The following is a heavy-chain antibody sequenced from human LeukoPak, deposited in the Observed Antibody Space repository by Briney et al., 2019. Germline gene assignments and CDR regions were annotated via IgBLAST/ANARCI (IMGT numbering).Heavy chain of an antibody. Sequence: GGSLRLSCAASGFTFSTYAMSWVRQAPGKGLEWVSTINNSGGNTYYADSVKGRFTISRDNSKNTLYLQMNSLRAEDTAVYYCARINYYDGSGFYRDYWGQGTLVTVSS. J-gene: IGHJ4*02. D-gene: IGHD3-22*01. V-gene: IGHV3-23*01. CDR3: ARINYYDGSGFYRDY. CDR1: GFTFSTYA. CDR2: INNSGGNT.